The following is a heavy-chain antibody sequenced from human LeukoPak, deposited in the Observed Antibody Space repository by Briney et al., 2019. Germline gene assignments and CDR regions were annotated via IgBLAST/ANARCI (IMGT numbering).Heavy chain of an antibody. J-gene: IGHJ6*03. D-gene: IGHD3-3*01. Sequence: PSETLSLTCTVSGGSISSYYWSWIRQPAGKGLEWIGRIYTSGSTNYNPSLKSRVTMSVDTSKNQFSLKLSSVTAADTAVYYCASQTYYDFWSGYPVPEQYYYYVDVWGKGTTVTVSS. CDR3: ASQTYYDFWSGYPVPEQYYYYVDV. V-gene: IGHV4-4*07. CDR2: IYTSGST. CDR1: GGSISSYY.